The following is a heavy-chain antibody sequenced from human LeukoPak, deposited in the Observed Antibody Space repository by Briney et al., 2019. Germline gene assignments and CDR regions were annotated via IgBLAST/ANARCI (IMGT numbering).Heavy chain of an antibody. CDR1: GGSISSYY. CDR3: ARPVCSGGSCYSFDH. V-gene: IGHV4-59*01. D-gene: IGHD2-15*01. J-gene: IGHJ5*02. Sequence: PSETLSLTCTVPGGSISSYYWSWIRQPPGKGLEWIGDISYSGSTNYNPSLKSRVTISVDTSKNQFSLKLSSVTAADTAVYYCARPVCSGGSCYSFDHWGQGTLVTVSS. CDR2: ISYSGST.